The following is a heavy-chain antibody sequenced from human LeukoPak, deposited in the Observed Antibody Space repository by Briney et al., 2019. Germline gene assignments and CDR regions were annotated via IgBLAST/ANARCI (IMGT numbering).Heavy chain of an antibody. CDR1: GVSISSYY. CDR2: IYDSGST. Sequence: SETLSLTCTVSGVSISSYYWSWIRQPPGKGLEWIGYIYDSGSTNYNPSLKSRVTISVDTSKKQFSLKLSSVTAADTAVYYCARDSARLGDYGYYFDYWGQGTLVTVSS. J-gene: IGHJ4*02. V-gene: IGHV4-59*01. D-gene: IGHD4-17*01. CDR3: ARDSARLGDYGYYFDY.